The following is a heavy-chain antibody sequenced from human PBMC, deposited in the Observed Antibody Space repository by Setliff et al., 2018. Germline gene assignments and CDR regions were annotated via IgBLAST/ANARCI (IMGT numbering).Heavy chain of an antibody. Sequence: ASVKVSCKASGGTFSSYGISWVRQAPGQGLEWMGWISGYNGYTVYAQKLQGRVTLTTDTSTGTAYMEVRSLRSDDTAQYYCVRDRAAIVVGPPTAAFDIWGQATMVTVSS. CDR3: VRDRAAIVVGPPTAAFDI. V-gene: IGHV1-18*01. CDR1: GGTFSSYG. D-gene: IGHD2-2*01. CDR2: ISGYNGYT. J-gene: IGHJ3*02.